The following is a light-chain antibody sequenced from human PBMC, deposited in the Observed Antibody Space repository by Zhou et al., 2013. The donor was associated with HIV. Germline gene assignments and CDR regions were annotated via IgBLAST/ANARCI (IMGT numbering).Light chain of an antibody. J-gene: IGKJ1*01. V-gene: IGKV1-5*03. Sequence: DIQMTQSPSTLSASVGDRVTITCRASQSISTWLAWYQQKPGKAPKVLIYKASSLESGVPLRFSGSGSETEFTLTISSLQPDDSATYYCQQYKSYQGTFGQGTKVEIK. CDR2: KAS. CDR3: QQYKSYQGT. CDR1: QSISTW.